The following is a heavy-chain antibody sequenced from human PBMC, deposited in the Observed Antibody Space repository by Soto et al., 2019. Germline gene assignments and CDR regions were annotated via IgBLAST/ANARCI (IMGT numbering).Heavy chain of an antibody. V-gene: IGHV3-23*01. Sequence: EVQLLESGGGLVQPGGSLRLSCAASGFTFSSYAMTWVRQAPGKGLEWVSVIRGTGDTTYYADSVKGRFTISRDNSKNTLYLQMTGLRAEDTAIYYCVKQQGPGTPYYYAMDVWGQGTTVTVSS. CDR1: GFTFSSYA. CDR2: IRGTGDTT. J-gene: IGHJ6*02. D-gene: IGHD1-1*01. CDR3: VKQQGPGTPYYYAMDV.